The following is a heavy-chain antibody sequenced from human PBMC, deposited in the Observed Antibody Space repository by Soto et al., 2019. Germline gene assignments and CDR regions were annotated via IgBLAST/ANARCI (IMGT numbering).Heavy chain of an antibody. CDR2: INTGDGVT. J-gene: IGHJ4*02. CDR3: ARTLSGTPDY. CDR1: GYIFTSNS. V-gene: IGHV1-3*04. Sequence: QVQLVQSGAEVKEPGASVKISCRPSGYIFTSNSLVWVRQAPGQGLEWMAWINTGDGVTKYSQRFQGRVTITRDTSASAAYMELFSLRSEDTAVYYCARTLSGTPDYWGQGTLVTVSS. D-gene: IGHD1-26*01.